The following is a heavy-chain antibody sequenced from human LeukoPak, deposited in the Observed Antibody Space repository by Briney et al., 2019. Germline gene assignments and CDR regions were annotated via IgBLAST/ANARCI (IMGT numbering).Heavy chain of an antibody. V-gene: IGHV3-48*03. CDR1: GFTFSSYE. J-gene: IGHJ4*02. CDR3: AKGKGGVAAAVYYFDY. CDR2: ISSSGSTI. Sequence: GGSLRLSCAASGFTFSSYEMNWVRQAPGKGLEGVSYISSSGSTIYYADSVKGRFTISRDNAKNSLYLQMNSLRAEDMALYYCAKGKGGVAAAVYYFDYWGQGTLVTVSS. D-gene: IGHD6-13*01.